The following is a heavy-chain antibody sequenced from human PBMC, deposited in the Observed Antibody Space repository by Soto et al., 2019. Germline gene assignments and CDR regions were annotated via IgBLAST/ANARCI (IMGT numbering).Heavy chain of an antibody. CDR1: GFTFSSYG. CDR3: AGDPDRSGPFDY. CDR2: ISYDGSNK. D-gene: IGHD6-19*01. Sequence: GGSLRLSCAASGFTFSSYGMHWVRQAPGKGLEWVAVISYDGSNKYYADSVKGRFTISRDNSKNTLYLQMNSLRAEDTAVYYCAGDPDRSGPFDYWGQGTLVTVS. V-gene: IGHV3-30*03. J-gene: IGHJ4*02.